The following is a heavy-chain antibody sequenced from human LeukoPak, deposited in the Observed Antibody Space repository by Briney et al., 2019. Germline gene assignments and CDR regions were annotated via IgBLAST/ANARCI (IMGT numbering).Heavy chain of an antibody. D-gene: IGHD4-17*01. CDR1: GYTFTGYY. J-gene: IGHJ5*02. V-gene: IGHV1-2*02. CDR2: INPNSGGT. Sequence: ASVTVSCKASGYTFTGYYMHWVRQAPGQGLEWMGWINPNSGGTNYAQKFQGRVTMTRDTSISTAYMELSRLRSDDTAVYYCARAYDYGDYVDWFDPWGQGTLVTVSS. CDR3: ARAYDYGDYVDWFDP.